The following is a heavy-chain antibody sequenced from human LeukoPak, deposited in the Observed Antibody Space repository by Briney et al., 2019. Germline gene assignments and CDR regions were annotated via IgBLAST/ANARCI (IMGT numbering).Heavy chain of an antibody. CDR3: ARGDSGSYYDSSGSMSYYFDY. D-gene: IGHD3-22*01. V-gene: IGHV4-59*01. CDR2: IYYSGST. CDR1: GGSISSYY. J-gene: IGHJ4*02. Sequence: PSETLSLTCTVSGGSISSYYWSWIRQPPGKGLEWIGYIYYSGSTNYNPSLKSRVTISVDTSKNQFSLKLSSVTAADTAVYYCARGDSGSYYDSSGSMSYYFDYWGQGTLVTVSS.